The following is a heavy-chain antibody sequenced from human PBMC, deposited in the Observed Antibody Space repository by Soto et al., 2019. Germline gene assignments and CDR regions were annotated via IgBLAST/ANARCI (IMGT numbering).Heavy chain of an antibody. CDR3: AKDPSYSRSSKSSLDYYYYGMDV. Sequence: GGSLRLSCAASGFTFSSYAMSWVRKAPGKGLEWVSAISGSGGSTYYADSVKGRFTISRDNSKNTLYLQMNSLRAEDTAVYYCAKDPSYSRSSKSSLDYYYYGMDVWGQGTTVTVSS. CDR1: GFTFSSYA. CDR2: ISGSGGST. V-gene: IGHV3-23*01. J-gene: IGHJ6*02. D-gene: IGHD6-6*01.